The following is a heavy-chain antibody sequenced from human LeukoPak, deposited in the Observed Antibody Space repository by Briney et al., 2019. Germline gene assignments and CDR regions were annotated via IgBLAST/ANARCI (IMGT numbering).Heavy chain of an antibody. D-gene: IGHD2-2*01. V-gene: IGHV4-34*01. Sequence: SETLSLTCAVHGGSFSGYYWSWIRQPPGKGLEWIGEINHSGSTNYNPSLKSRVTISVDTSKNQLSLKLSSVTAADTAVYYCATSTQNCSSTSCYLGYWGQGTLVTVSS. J-gene: IGHJ4*02. CDR2: INHSGST. CDR3: ATSTQNCSSTSCYLGY. CDR1: GGSFSGYY.